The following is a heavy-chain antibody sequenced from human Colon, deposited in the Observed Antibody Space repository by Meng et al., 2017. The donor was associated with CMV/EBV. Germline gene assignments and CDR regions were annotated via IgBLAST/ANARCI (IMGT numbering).Heavy chain of an antibody. V-gene: IGHV4-59*01. CDR3: ARGELWFGGKVEY. Sequence: TCTVSGGSISSDYWIWIRQSPGEGLEWIGYIHSTGSTQYNPSLKSRVSISADTSKNQISLKLNSVTAADAAVYYCARGELWFGGKVEYWGQGTLVTVSS. J-gene: IGHJ4*02. CDR1: GGSISSDY. CDR2: IHSTGST. D-gene: IGHD3-10*01.